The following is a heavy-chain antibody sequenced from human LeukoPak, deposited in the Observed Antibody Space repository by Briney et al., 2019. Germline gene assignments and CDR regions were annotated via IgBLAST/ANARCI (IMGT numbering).Heavy chain of an antibody. V-gene: IGHV3-7*01. D-gene: IGHD2-2*01. CDR3: ARDDCSSISCYQNWFDP. Sequence: GGSLRLSCAASGFTFSSYWMSWVRQAPGRGLEGVANIKQDGSEKYYVDSVKGRFTISRDNAKNSLYLQMNSLRAEDTAVYYCARDDCSSISCYQNWFDPWGQGTLVTVSS. J-gene: IGHJ5*02. CDR2: IKQDGSEK. CDR1: GFTFSSYW.